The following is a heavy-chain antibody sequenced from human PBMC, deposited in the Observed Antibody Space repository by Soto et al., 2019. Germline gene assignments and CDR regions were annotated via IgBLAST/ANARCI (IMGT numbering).Heavy chain of an antibody. J-gene: IGHJ4*02. D-gene: IGHD1-26*01. CDR2: IWYDGSNK. Sequence: QVQLVESGGGVVQPGKSLRLSCAASGFSFSNYAMHWVRQAPGKGLEWVAVIWYDGSNKYYADSVKGRFTISKDNSQTTVYLQMNSLRAEHTAVYYCTRDPYGGSRYYFDSWGQGTLVTFSS. CDR3: TRDPYGGSRYYFDS. V-gene: IGHV3-33*01. CDR1: GFSFSNYA.